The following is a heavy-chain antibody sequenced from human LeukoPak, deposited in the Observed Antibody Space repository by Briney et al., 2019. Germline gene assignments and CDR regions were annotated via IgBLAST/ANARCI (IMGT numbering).Heavy chain of an antibody. CDR1: GFTFSSYG. CDR3: AKNGWLRSSGLWGDY. D-gene: IGHD5-12*01. V-gene: IGHV3-30*18. J-gene: IGHJ4*02. CDR2: ISYDGSDR. Sequence: GGSLRFSCVASGFTFSSYGMHWVRQAPGKGPEWVAVISYDGSDRYYANFVKGRFTISRDNSKSTLYLQMNSLRAEDTAIYYCAKNGWLRSSGLWGDYWGQGALVTVSS.